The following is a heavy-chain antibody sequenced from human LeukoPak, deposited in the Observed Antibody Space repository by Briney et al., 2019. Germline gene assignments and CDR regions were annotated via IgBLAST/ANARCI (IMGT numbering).Heavy chain of an antibody. CDR2: ITGGAENT. Sequence: PGGSLRLSCAASGFTFSGHAMSCVRQAPGKGLNWLSTITGGAENTYYADSVKGRFTISRDNSKNTVYLQMDSLRVEDTAVYYCARDFGYCSGGSCRYYFDYWGQGTLVTVSS. V-gene: IGHV3-23*01. CDR3: ARDFGYCSGGSCRYYFDY. CDR1: GFTFSGHA. D-gene: IGHD2-15*01. J-gene: IGHJ4*02.